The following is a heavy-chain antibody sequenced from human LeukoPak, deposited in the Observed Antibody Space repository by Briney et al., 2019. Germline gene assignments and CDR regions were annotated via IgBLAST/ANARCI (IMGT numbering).Heavy chain of an antibody. V-gene: IGHV4-61*02. Sequence: SETLSLTCTVSGGSISSVSYYWTWIRQPAGKGPEWIGRIFTRGSTNYNPSLKSRVTISLDTSKNQFSLKLSSVTAADTAVYYCASQLGAFDIWGQGTMVTVSS. D-gene: IGHD2-2*01. J-gene: IGHJ3*02. CDR2: IFTRGST. CDR1: GGSISSVSYY. CDR3: ASQLGAFDI.